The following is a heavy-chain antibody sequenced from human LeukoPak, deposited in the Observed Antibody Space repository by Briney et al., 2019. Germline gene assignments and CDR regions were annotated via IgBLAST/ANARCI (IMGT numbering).Heavy chain of an antibody. CDR1: CGGLSGYY. CDR2: INHSGST. D-gene: IGHD6-6*01. Sequence: SETLSLTLGVNCGGLSGYYWILIRQTPTPELEWIWEINHSGSTNYNPSLKSRVTISVDTSKNQFYLSLTSLTAADTAVYYCARRRWSSSSVIGYWGRGTRVTVSP. CDR3: ARRRWSSSSVIGY. V-gene: IGHV4-34*01. J-gene: IGHJ4*02.